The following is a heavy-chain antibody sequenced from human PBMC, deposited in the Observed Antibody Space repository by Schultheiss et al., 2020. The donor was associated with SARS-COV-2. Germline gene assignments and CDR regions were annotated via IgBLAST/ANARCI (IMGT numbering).Heavy chain of an antibody. CDR1: GFTFSNAW. CDR2: IKSKTDGGTT. D-gene: IGHD3-16*01. CDR3: AREGGALRLIDF. Sequence: GGSLRLSCAASGFTFSNAWMSWVRQAPGKGLEWVGRIKSKTDGGTTDYAAPVKGRFTISRDDSKNTLYLQMNSLRSEDTAVYFCAREGGALRLIDFWGQGTLVTVSS. V-gene: IGHV3-15*01. J-gene: IGHJ4*02.